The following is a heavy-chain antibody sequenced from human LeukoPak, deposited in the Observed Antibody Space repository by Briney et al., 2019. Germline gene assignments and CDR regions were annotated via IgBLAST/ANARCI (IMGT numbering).Heavy chain of an antibody. V-gene: IGHV3-48*03. CDR2: ISSSGSTI. CDR1: GFTSSSYE. D-gene: IGHD3-22*01. CDR3: ARGPERKYYYDSSGHVDY. J-gene: IGHJ4*02. Sequence: GGSLRLSCAASGFTSSSYEMTWVRQAPGKGLEWVSYISSSGSTIYYADSVKGRFTISRDNAKNSLYLQMNSLRAEDTAVYYCARGPERKYYYDSSGHVDYWGQGTLVTVSS.